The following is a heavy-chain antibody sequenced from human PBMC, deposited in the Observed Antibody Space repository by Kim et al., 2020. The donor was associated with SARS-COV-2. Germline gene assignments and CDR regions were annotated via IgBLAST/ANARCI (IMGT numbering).Heavy chain of an antibody. CDR2: IGHTCGM. D-gene: IGHD3-3*01. CDR3: ARDPAPRGAYNLDF. V-gene: IGHV3-48*03. J-gene: IGHJ4*02. CDR1: GFTFSNYE. Sequence: GGSLRLSCAASGFTFSNYEMNWVRQAPGKGLEWISYIGHTCGMFYADSVQGRFTISRDNAKSSLYLQMNNLRVEDMAVYYCARDPAPRGAYNLDFWGQGTLVTVSS.